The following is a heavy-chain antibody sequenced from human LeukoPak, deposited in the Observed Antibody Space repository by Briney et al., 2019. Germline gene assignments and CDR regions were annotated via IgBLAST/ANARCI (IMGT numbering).Heavy chain of an antibody. D-gene: IGHD3-22*01. Sequence: SETLSLTCTVSGGSISSYYWSWIRQPPGKGLEWIGYIYYSGNTYYRPSLRSRATISMDTSKNQISLKLNSVTAADTAVYYCARATPDYYEYTNYRYYFDYWGQGTLVTVSS. V-gene: IGHV4-59*06. J-gene: IGHJ4*02. CDR2: IYYSGNT. CDR3: ARATPDYYEYTNYRYYFDY. CDR1: GGSISSYY.